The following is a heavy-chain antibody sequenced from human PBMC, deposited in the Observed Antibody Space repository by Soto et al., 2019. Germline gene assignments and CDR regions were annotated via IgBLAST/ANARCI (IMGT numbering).Heavy chain of an antibody. V-gene: IGHV3-23*01. CDR2: VSPAVTT. CDR3: VRSWAY. Sequence: EVQLLESGGGLVQPGGSLRLSCAASGFSFSSYGMNWVRLAPGEGLEWVSTVSPAVTTLYADSVRGRFTISRDNAKSTVDLQMSAMSVDDTAIYYCVRSWAYWGRGTVVTVSS. J-gene: IGHJ4*02. CDR1: GFSFSSYG. D-gene: IGHD6-13*01.